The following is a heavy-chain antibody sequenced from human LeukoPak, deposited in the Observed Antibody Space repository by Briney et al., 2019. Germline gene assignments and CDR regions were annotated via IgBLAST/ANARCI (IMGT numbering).Heavy chain of an antibody. Sequence: PGGSLRLSCAASGFAVSSNYMNWVRQAPGKGLEWVSVIYSGGSTYYADSVKGRFIISRDNSRNTLYLQMNSLRAEDTAVYYCARDSSSYYYVDYWGQGTLVTVSS. V-gene: IGHV3-66*01. CDR2: IYSGGST. J-gene: IGHJ4*02. D-gene: IGHD6-13*01. CDR1: GFAVSSNY. CDR3: ARDSSSYYYVDY.